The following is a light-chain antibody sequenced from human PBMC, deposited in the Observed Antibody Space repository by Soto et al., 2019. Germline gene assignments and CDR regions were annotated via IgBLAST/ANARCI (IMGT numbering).Light chain of an antibody. CDR1: SHDIGGYKY. J-gene: IGLJ1*01. CDR2: EVS. CDR3: CAYTSTSALYV. Sequence: QSALTQPASVSGSPGQTITISCTGTSHDIGGYKYVSWYQQHPGKAPKLMIYEVSNRPSGVSNRFSGSKSGNTASLTISGLQTEDEADYHCCAYTSTSALYVFGTGTKLTVL. V-gene: IGLV2-14*01.